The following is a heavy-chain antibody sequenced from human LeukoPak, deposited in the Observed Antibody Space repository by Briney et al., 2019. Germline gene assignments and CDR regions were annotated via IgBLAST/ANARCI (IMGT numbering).Heavy chain of an antibody. CDR3: ARDRVGSGWPRPYYFEF. D-gene: IGHD6-19*01. V-gene: IGHV1-2*06. CDR1: GYTFTGYY. CDR2: ISPNTGAT. J-gene: IGHJ4*02. Sequence: ASVKVSCKPSGYTFTGYYMHWVRQAPGQGLEWMGRISPNTGATMYAQKFQGRVTLTRDTSIDTGYMELSSLRSDDTAVYYCARDRVGSGWPRPYYFEFWGQGSLVSVSS.